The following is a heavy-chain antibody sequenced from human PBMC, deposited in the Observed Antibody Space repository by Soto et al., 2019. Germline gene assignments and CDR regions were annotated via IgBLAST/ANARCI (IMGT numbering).Heavy chain of an antibody. CDR2: ISAYNGNT. V-gene: IGHV1-18*01. Sequence: ASVKVSCKASGYTFTSYGISWVRQAPGQGLEWMGWISAYNGNTNYAQKLQGRVTMTTDTSTSTAYMELRSLRSDDTAVYYCAGLGCSGGSCYSLVLMRDAFDIWG. D-gene: IGHD2-15*01. CDR1: GYTFTSYG. J-gene: IGHJ3*02. CDR3: AGLGCSGGSCYSLVLMRDAFDI.